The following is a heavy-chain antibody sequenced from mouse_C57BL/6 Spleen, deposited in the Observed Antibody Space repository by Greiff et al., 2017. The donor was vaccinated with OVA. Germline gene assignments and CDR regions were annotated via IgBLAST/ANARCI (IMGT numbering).Heavy chain of an antibody. J-gene: IGHJ1*03. CDR1: GYTFTSYW. Sequence: QVQLQQPGAELVKPGASVKMSCKASGYTFTSYWITWVKQRPGQGLEWIGDIYPGSGSTNYNEKFKSKATLTVDTSSSTAYMQLSSLTSEDSAVYYCARHYGSSYVGYWYFDVWGTGTTVTVSS. D-gene: IGHD1-1*01. CDR3: ARHYGSSYVGYWYFDV. V-gene: IGHV1-55*01. CDR2: IYPGSGST.